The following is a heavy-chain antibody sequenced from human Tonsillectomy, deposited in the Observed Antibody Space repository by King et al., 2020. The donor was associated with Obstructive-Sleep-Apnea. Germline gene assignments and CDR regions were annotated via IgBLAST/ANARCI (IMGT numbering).Heavy chain of an antibody. V-gene: IGHV3-9*01. CDR3: AKAPTIAAAEVFDY. D-gene: IGHD6-13*01. CDR1: GFTFDDYA. J-gene: IGHJ4*02. CDR2: ISLNSGSI. Sequence: DVQLVESGGGLVQPGRSLRLSCAASGFTFDDYAMHWVLQAPGKGLEWVSGISLNSGSIGSAVSLKGRFTISRDNAKNSLYLQMNSLRADDTALYYCAKAPTIAAAEVFDYWGQGTLVTVSS.